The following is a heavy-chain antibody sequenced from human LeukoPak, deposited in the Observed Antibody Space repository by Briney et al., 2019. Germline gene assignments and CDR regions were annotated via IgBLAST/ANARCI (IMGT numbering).Heavy chain of an antibody. CDR2: ISYDGSNK. D-gene: IGHD6-19*01. J-gene: IGHJ6*02. Sequence: SLRLFCAASGFTFSSYAMHWVRQAPGKGLEWVAVISYDGSNKYYADSVKGRFTISRDNSKNTLYLQMNSLRAEDTAVYYCARGSSGWAMGYYYYGMDVWGQGTTVTVSS. CDR1: GFTFSSYA. V-gene: IGHV3-30*04. CDR3: ARGSSGWAMGYYYYGMDV.